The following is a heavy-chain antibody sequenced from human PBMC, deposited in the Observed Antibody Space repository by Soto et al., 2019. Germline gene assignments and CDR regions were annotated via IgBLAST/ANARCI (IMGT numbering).Heavy chain of an antibody. D-gene: IGHD3-10*02. J-gene: IGHJ4*02. V-gene: IGHV3-48*01. Sequence: EVQLVESGGGLVPPGGSLRPSCAASGFTFSTYSMNWVRQAPGKGLEWVSFISSTGETTYYADSVKGRLTISRDNAKNSLFLQMNSLTAEDTAVYYCARDVRLPDYWGQGTLVTVSS. CDR3: ARDVRLPDY. CDR2: ISSTGETT. CDR1: GFTFSTYS.